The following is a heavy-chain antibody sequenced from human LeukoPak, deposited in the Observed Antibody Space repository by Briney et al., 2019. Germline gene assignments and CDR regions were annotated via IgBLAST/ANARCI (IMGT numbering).Heavy chain of an antibody. CDR1: GFTFSSYS. J-gene: IGHJ4*02. Sequence: PGGSLRLSCAASGFTFSSYSMNWVRQAPGKGLEWVSSICSSSSYIYYADSVKGRFTISRDNAKNSLYLQMNSLRAEDTAVYYCARDLGYCSSTSCPNDYWGQGTLVTVSS. CDR2: ICSSSSYI. D-gene: IGHD2-2*01. V-gene: IGHV3-21*01. CDR3: ARDLGYCSSTSCPNDY.